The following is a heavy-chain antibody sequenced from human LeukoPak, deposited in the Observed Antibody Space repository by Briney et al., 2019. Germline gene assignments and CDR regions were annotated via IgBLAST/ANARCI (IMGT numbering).Heavy chain of an antibody. D-gene: IGHD3-10*02. J-gene: IGHJ4*02. V-gene: IGHV3-15*05. Sequence: PGGSLRLSCAASGFTFTSAWMNWVRQPPGKGLEWVGRIKTKTHADTPDHAAAVRGRFTISRDYSKNTWYLQINSVKPEDTALYYCTTDQSVRDSTGYGSSADWGQGTLVTVYS. CDR2: IKTKTHADTP. CDR1: GFTFTSAW. CDR3: TTDQSVRDSTGYGSSAD.